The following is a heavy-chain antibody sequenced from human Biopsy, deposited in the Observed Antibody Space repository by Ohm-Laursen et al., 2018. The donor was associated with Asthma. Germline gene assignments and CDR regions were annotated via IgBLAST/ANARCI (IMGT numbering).Heavy chain of an antibody. Sequence: ESLRLSCAASGFTFSSYAMSWVRQAPGKGLEWIGSIYYNGRTYYNPSLKSRVTISVDTSKKQLSLQLSSVTAADTAVYYCARDGGLTSYPGTFHIWGQGTMVTVSS. V-gene: IGHV4-39*02. CDR1: GFTFSSYA. D-gene: IGHD1-1*01. J-gene: IGHJ3*02. CDR3: ARDGGLTSYPGTFHI. CDR2: IYYNGRT.